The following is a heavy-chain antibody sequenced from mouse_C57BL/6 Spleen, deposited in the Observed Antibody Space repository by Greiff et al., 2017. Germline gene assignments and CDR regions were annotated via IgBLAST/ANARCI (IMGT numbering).Heavy chain of an antibody. CDR1: GYTFTSYW. CDR3: ERDWDDFDY. J-gene: IGHJ2*01. D-gene: IGHD4-1*01. V-gene: IGHV1-64*01. Sequence: QVQLQQPGAELVKPGASVKLSCKASGYTFTSYWMHWVKQRPGQGLEWIGMIHPNSGSTNYNEKFKSKATLTVDKSTSTAYMQLSSLTSEDSAVYFCERDWDDFDYWGQGTTLTVSS. CDR2: IHPNSGST.